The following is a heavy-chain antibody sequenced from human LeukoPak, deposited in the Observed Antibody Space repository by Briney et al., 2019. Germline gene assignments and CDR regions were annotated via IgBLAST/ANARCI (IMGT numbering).Heavy chain of an antibody. Sequence: ASVKVSCKASGYTFTSYGISWVRQAPGQGLEWMGWISAYNGNTNYVQKLQGRVTMTTDTSTSTAYMELRSLRSDDTAVYYCARRVEVYYDSSGYPDAFDIWGQGTMVTVSS. V-gene: IGHV1-18*01. CDR3: ARRVEVYYDSSGYPDAFDI. CDR2: ISAYNGNT. CDR1: GYTFTSYG. J-gene: IGHJ3*02. D-gene: IGHD3-22*01.